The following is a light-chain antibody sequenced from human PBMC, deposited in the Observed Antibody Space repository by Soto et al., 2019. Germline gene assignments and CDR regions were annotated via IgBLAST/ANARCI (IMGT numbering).Light chain of an antibody. Sequence: DLQMTQSPSSLSASVGDRVTITCRASQSIYNYLNWYLQKPGKAPKLLIYAASSLQSGVPSRFSGSGSGTDFTLTISSLQPEDFATYYCQQSYSTPVTFGQGTKLEIK. V-gene: IGKV1-39*01. CDR1: QSIYNY. CDR3: QQSYSTPVT. CDR2: AAS. J-gene: IGKJ2*01.